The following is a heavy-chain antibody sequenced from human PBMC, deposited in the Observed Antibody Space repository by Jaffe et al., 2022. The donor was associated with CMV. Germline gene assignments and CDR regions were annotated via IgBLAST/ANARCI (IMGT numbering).Heavy chain of an antibody. CDR3: ARGLLLWFGESAGWFDP. Sequence: QVQLVQSGAEVKKPGASVKVSCKASGYTFTSYAMHWVRQAPGQRLEWMGWINAGNGNTKYSQKFQGRVTITRDTSASTAYMELSSLRSEDTAVYYCARGLLLWFGESAGWFDPWGQGTLVTVSS. CDR2: INAGNGNT. D-gene: IGHD3-10*01. CDR1: GYTFTSYA. V-gene: IGHV1-3*01. J-gene: IGHJ5*02.